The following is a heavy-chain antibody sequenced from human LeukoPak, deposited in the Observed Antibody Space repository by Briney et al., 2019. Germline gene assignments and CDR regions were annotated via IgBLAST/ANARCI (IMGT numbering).Heavy chain of an antibody. J-gene: IGHJ4*02. CDR2: ISGDGGRT. D-gene: IGHD7-27*01. CDR3: AKEQDTNWGFDY. V-gene: IGHV3-43*02. Sequence: GGSLRLSCAASGFAFDDYAMYWVRQAPGKGLEWVSLISGDGGRTYYADSVKGRFTISRDNSKNSLYLQMNSLRTEDTALYYCAKEQDTNWGFDYWGRGTLVTVSS. CDR1: GFAFDDYA.